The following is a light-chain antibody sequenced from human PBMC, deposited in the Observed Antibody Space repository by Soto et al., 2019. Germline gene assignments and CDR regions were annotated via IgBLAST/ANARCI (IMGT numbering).Light chain of an antibody. J-gene: IGKJ4*01. V-gene: IGKV1-39*01. CDR3: QQSYSTLLT. CDR1: QSISSY. Sequence: DIQMTQSPASLSASVGDRVTITCRASQSISSYLNWYQQKPGKAPKLLIYAASSLQSGVPSRFSGSGSGTDFPLTISSLQPADFATYYCQQSYSTLLTFGGGTKVEIK. CDR2: AAS.